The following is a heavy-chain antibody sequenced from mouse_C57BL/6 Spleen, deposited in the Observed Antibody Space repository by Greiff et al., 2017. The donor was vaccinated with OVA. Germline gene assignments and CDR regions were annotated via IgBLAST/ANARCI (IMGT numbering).Heavy chain of an antibody. CDR1: GFTFSSYA. J-gene: IGHJ1*03. D-gene: IGHD1-1*01. V-gene: IGHV5-9-1*02. Sequence: EVKLVESGEGLVKPGGSLKLSCAASGFTFSSYAMSWVRQTPEKRLEWVAYISSGGDYIYYADTVKGRFTISRDNARNTLYLQMSSLKSEDTAMYYCTRGPDYYGSSYWYFDVWGTGTTVTVSS. CDR2: ISSGGDYI. CDR3: TRGPDYYGSSYWYFDV.